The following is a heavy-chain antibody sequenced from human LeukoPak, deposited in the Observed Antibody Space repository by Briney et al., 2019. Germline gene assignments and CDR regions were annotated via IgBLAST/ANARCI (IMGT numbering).Heavy chain of an antibody. Sequence: GGSLRLSCAASGFTFSSYAMSWARQAPGKGLEWVSGIHGSGGSTYYADSVKGRFTISRDNSKNTAYLEMNSLRAEDTALYYCAKDRSLWFGELQNWGQGTLVTVSS. CDR2: IHGSGGST. D-gene: IGHD3-10*01. V-gene: IGHV3-23*01. CDR3: AKDRSLWFGELQN. J-gene: IGHJ4*02. CDR1: GFTFSSYA.